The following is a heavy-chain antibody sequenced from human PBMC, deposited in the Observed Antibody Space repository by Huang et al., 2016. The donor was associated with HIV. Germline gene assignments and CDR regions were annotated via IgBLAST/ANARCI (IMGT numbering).Heavy chain of an antibody. CDR2: SHHSGTT. V-gene: IGHV4-61*01. CDR3: ARVPGFDI. Sequence: QVQLQESGPGLVKPSETLSLTCSVSGVSASSDSYYWSWVRQSPAKGLEWIGYSHHSGTTHQNPSLQSRVTISVDMSKNQSSLNLTSGTTADTAVYYGARVPGFDIWGPGTRVTVSS. J-gene: IGHJ3*02. CDR1: GVSASSDSYY.